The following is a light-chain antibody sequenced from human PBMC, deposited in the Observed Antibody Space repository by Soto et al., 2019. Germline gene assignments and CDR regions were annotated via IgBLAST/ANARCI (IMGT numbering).Light chain of an antibody. J-gene: IGKJ2*01. CDR2: AAS. CDR1: QSISSY. CDR3: KQGYRTPYT. V-gene: IGKV1-39*01. Sequence: DIQMTQSPSSLSASVGDRVTITCRASQSISSYLNWYQQKPGKAPKLLIYAASSLQSGVPSRFSGIESETDFTLTISSLQPEDFASYYCKQGYRTPYTFGQGTKLKIK.